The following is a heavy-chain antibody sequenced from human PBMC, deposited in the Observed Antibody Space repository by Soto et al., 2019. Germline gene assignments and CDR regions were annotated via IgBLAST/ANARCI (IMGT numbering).Heavy chain of an antibody. Sequence: HGESLKISCKGSGYSFTSYWIGWVRQMPGKGLEWMGIIYPGDSDTRYSPSFQGQVTISADKSISTAYLQWSSLKASDTAMYYCARSLLRYSSGWYYYYYGMDVWGQGTTVTVSS. CDR2: IYPGDSDT. V-gene: IGHV5-51*01. CDR3: ARSLLRYSSGWYYYYYGMDV. D-gene: IGHD6-19*01. J-gene: IGHJ6*02. CDR1: GYSFTSYW.